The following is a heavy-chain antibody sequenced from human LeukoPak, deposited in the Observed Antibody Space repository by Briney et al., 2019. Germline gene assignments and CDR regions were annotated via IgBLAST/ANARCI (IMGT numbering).Heavy chain of an antibody. J-gene: IGHJ4*02. CDR3: VRSGSFDY. CDR1: GFKFNDYW. V-gene: IGHV3-74*01. CDR2: INIDGSST. D-gene: IGHD1-26*01. Sequence: GGSLRLSCAASGFKFNDYWMHWVRQAPGKGLLWVSRINIDGSSTSYADSVKGRFTISRDNAKNTLSLQMNSLRAEDTAVYHCVRSGSFDYWGQGTLVTVSS.